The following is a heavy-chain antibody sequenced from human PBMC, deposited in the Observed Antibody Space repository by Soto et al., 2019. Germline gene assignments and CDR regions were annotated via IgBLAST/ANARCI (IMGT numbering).Heavy chain of an antibody. D-gene: IGHD1-26*01. Sequence: QVQLVQSGAEVKKPGSSVKVSCKASGGTFSSYAISWVRQAPGQGLEWMGGIIPIFGTANYAQKFQGRVTITADESTSKAYMELSSLSSEDTAVYYCASPAHIVGATGYFQHWGQGTLVTVSS. CDR1: GGTFSSYA. V-gene: IGHV1-69*01. J-gene: IGHJ1*01. CDR3: ASPAHIVGATGYFQH. CDR2: IIPIFGTA.